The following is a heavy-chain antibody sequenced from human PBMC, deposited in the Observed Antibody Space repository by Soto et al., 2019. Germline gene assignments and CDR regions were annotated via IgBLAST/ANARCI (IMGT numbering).Heavy chain of an antibody. CDR2: IYSKEGKI. CDR3: ARDIDFDTYF. V-gene: IGHV1-18*01. D-gene: IGHD3-9*01. CDR1: GYIFNNYG. Sequence: QVQLVQSGAEVQKPGASVKVSCKTSGYIFNNYGISWVRQAPGQGLEWMGWIYSKEGKINFAQKFQGRVTITQDTSTSTAKMDLTSLRVVASAVYFCARDIDFDTYFWGQGTLVTVSS. J-gene: IGHJ4*02.